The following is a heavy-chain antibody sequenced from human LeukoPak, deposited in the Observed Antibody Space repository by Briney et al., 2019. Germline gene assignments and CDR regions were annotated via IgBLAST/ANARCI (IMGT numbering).Heavy chain of an antibody. V-gene: IGHV4-34*01. Sequence: MTSETLSLACAVYGGSFSGYYWSWIRQPPGKGLEWIGEINHSGSTNYNPSLKSRVTISIDTSKNQFSLKLTSVTAADTAAYYCAREVVRGNSYWGQGTLVTVSS. CDR3: AREVVRGNSY. J-gene: IGHJ4*02. CDR2: INHSGST. D-gene: IGHD3-10*01. CDR1: GGSFSGYY.